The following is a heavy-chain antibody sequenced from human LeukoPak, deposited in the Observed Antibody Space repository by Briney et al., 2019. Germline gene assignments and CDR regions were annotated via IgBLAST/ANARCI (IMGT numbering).Heavy chain of an antibody. CDR3: ARVGYSSSWPTEGFDY. V-gene: IGHV3-74*01. CDR1: GFTFSSYW. J-gene: IGHJ4*02. D-gene: IGHD6-13*01. Sequence: HPGGSLRLSCAASGFTFSSYWMHWVRQAPGKRLVWVSRINSDGSSTSYADSVKGRFTISRDNAKNTLYLQMNSLRAEDTAVYYCARVGYSSSWPTEGFDYWGQGTLVTVSS. CDR2: INSDGSST.